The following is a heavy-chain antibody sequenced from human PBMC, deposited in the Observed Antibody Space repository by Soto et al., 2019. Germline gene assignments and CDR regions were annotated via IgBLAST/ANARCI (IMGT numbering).Heavy chain of an antibody. V-gene: IGHV3-13*01. CDR3: AREYSSGWYIFDY. CDR1: GFTFSSYD. D-gene: IGHD6-19*01. J-gene: IGHJ4*02. CDR2: IGTAGDT. Sequence: EVQLVESGGGLVQPGGSLRLSCAASGFTFSSYDMHWVRQATGKGLEWVSAIGTAGDTYYPGSVKGRFTISRENAKNSLYLQMNSLRAEDTAVYYCAREYSSGWYIFDYWGQGTLVTVSS.